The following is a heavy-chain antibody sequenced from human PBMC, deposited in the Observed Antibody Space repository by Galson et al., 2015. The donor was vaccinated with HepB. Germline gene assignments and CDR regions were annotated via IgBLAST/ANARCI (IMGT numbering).Heavy chain of an antibody. V-gene: IGHV3-30*18. CDR3: AKDHCSSTSCYYYYYMDV. J-gene: IGHJ6*03. CDR2: ISYDGSNK. D-gene: IGHD2-2*01. Sequence: SLRLSCAASGFTFSSYGMHWVRQAPGKGLEWVAVISYDGSNKYYADSVKGRFTISRDNSKNTLYLQMNSLRAEDTAVYYCAKDHCSSTSCYYYYYMDVWGKGTTVTVSS. CDR1: GFTFSSYG.